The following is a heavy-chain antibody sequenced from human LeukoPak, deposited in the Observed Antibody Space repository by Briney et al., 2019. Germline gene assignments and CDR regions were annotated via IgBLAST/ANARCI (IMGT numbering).Heavy chain of an antibody. V-gene: IGHV3-30*07. CDR3: ARVDRLGAALLASFDY. CDR1: GFGFGSYN. D-gene: IGHD3-16*01. Sequence: GGSLRHSCAASGFGFGSYNMYWVRQAPGKGLEWVTLISFDGNDKKYADSVKGRFTVSRDNAKNSLYLQMNSLRAEDTAVYYCARVDRLGAALLASFDYWGQGTLVTVSS. J-gene: IGHJ4*02. CDR2: ISFDGNDK.